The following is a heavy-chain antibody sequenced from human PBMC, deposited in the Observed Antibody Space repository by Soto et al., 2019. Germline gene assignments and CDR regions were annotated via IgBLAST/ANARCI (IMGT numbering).Heavy chain of an antibody. J-gene: IGHJ6*03. Sequence: SETLSLTCAVSGGSISSSGYSWSWIRQPPGKGLEWIGYIYHSGSTYYNPSLKSRVTMSLDRSKNQFSLKLSSVTAADTAVYYCARSYSNYDYYYMDVWGKGTTVTVSS. CDR1: GGSISSSGYS. CDR3: ARSYSNYDYYYMDV. CDR2: IYHSGST. V-gene: IGHV4-30-2*01. D-gene: IGHD4-4*01.